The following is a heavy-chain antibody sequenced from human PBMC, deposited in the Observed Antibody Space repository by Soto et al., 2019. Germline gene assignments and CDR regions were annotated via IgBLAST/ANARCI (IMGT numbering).Heavy chain of an antibody. Sequence: GESLQISCAASGFTFSSYAMHCVRQAPGKGLEWVAVIPYDGSNKYYADSVKGRFTISRDNSKNTLYLQMNSLRAEDTAVYYCATRTFDYWGQGTLVTVSS. D-gene: IGHD6-6*01. CDR2: IPYDGSNK. J-gene: IGHJ4*02. CDR1: GFTFSSYA. CDR3: ATRTFDY. V-gene: IGHV3-30-3*01.